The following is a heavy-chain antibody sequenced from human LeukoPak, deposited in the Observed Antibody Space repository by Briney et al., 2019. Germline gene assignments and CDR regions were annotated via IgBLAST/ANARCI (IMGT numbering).Heavy chain of an antibody. CDR2: IIPILGIA. CDR1: GGTFSSYA. CDR3: ARRTGNWNRGMDV. D-gene: IGHD1-1*01. J-gene: IGHJ6*02. Sequence: SVKVSCKASGGTFSSYAISWVRQAPGQGLEWMGRIIPILGIANYAQKLQGRVTMTTDTSTSTAYMELRSLRSDDTAVYYCARRTGNWNRGMDVWGQGTTVTVSS. V-gene: IGHV1-69*04.